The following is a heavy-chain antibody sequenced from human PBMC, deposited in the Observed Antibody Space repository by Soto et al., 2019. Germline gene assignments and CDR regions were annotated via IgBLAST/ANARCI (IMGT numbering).Heavy chain of an antibody. J-gene: IGHJ4*02. V-gene: IGHV3-15*01. CDR2: IKGSHAGGTT. CDR3: ATEGGYPGGNFYGAY. D-gene: IGHD2-15*01. Sequence: EVQLVESGGGLVEPGGSIRLSCVASGFTFTKAYMTWVRQAPGKGLEWVGRIKGSHAGGTTDYATSEKGRFTISRDDSKNTLYLQMDSLKTVDTSVYYWATEGGYPGGNFYGAYWGQGTLVTFSS. CDR1: GFTFTKAY.